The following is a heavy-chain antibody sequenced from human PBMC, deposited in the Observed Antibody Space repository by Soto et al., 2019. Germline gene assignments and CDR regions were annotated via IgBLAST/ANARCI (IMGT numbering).Heavy chain of an antibody. CDR2: VYYSGST. J-gene: IGHJ5*02. D-gene: IGHD6-13*01. V-gene: IGHV4-59*01. CDR3: ATEGIAAVNWFDP. Sequence: PSETLSLTCTVSGGSISGYYWSWIRQSPEKGLEWIGHVYYSGSTKYNPSLKSRVTISVDTSKNQFSLKLSSVTAADTAVYYCATEGIAAVNWFDPSGQGTLVTVSS. CDR1: GGSISGYY.